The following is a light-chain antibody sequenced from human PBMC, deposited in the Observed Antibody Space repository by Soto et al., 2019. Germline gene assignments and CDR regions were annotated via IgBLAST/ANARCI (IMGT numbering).Light chain of an antibody. V-gene: IGLV2-8*01. J-gene: IGLJ1*01. CDR3: SSYAGSNNYV. CDR2: EVD. Sequence: QSALTQPPSASGSPGQSVTISCTGSSCDVGGYNYVSWYQQHPGKAPKLMTFEVDKRPSGVPDRFSGSKSGNTASLTVSGLQAEDEADYYCSSYAGSNNYVFGTGTKLTVL. CDR1: SCDVGGYNY.